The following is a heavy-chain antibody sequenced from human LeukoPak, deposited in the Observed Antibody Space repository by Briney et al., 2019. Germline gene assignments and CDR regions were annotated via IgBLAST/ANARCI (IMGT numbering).Heavy chain of an antibody. J-gene: IGHJ6*03. V-gene: IGHV3-23*01. CDR3: AKVPRDLGSRSYRFTAYYMDV. CDR1: GFTFSTYA. Sequence: GGSLRLSCAASGFTFSTYAMSWVRQAPGKGLEWVSAIGGSGGTTYYADSVKGRFTISRDNSKNTLYLQMNSLRAEDTAVYYCAKVPRDLGSRSYRFTAYYMDVWGKGTTVTVSS. CDR2: IGGSGGTT. D-gene: IGHD2-15*01.